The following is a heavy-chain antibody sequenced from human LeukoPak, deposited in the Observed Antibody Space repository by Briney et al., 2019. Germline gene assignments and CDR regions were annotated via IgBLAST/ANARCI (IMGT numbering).Heavy chain of an antibody. CDR2: INHSGST. CDR1: GGSFSGYY. V-gene: IGHV4-34*01. CDR3: ATAPARVRVGATDY. D-gene: IGHD1-26*01. Sequence: PSETLSLTCAVYGGSFSGYYWRWIRQPPGKGLEWIGEINHSGSTNYNPSLKSRVTISVDTSKNQFSLKLSSVTAADTAVYYCATAPARVRVGATDYWGQGTLVTVSS. J-gene: IGHJ4*02.